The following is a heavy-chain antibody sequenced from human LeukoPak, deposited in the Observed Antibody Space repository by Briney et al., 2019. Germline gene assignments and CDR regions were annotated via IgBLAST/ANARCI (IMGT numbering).Heavy chain of an antibody. CDR2: ISGSGGST. Sequence: GGSLRLSCAASGFTFSSYAMSWVRQAPGKGLEWVSAISGSGGSTYYADSVKGRFTISRDNAKNSLYLQMNSLGAEDTAMYYCAREAGGYGFGELFSLSAFDIWGQGTMVTVSS. CDR3: AREAGGYGFGELFSLSAFDI. CDR1: GFTFSSYA. J-gene: IGHJ3*02. V-gene: IGHV3-23*01. D-gene: IGHD3-10*01.